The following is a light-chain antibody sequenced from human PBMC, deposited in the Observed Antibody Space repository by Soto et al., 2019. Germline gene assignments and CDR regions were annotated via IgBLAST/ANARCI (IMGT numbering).Light chain of an antibody. CDR3: QQSYITLFT. V-gene: IGKV1-39*01. J-gene: IGKJ3*01. Sequence: DIPMTQSPSSLSASVGDRVTITCRASQSISTFLNWYQEKPGKAPKLLIYGASSLQSGAPSRFRGSGSGTDFTLTISSLQPEDFATYYCQQSYITLFTFGPGTKVDVK. CDR2: GAS. CDR1: QSISTF.